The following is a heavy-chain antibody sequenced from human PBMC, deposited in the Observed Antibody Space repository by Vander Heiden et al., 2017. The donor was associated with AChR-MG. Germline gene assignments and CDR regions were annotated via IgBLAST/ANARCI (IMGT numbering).Heavy chain of an antibody. CDR1: GSSISRGYY. V-gene: IGHV4-38-2*02. D-gene: IGHD1-26*01. CDR3: ARDLGEWELPNWFDP. J-gene: IGHJ5*02. Sequence: QVQLQESGPGLATPSETLSPPCAVSGSSISRGYYCGWIRQPPGKGLEWIGSIYHSGSTYYNPSLKSRVTISVDTSKNQFSLKLSSVTAADTAVYYCARDLGEWELPNWFDPWCQGTLVTLSS. CDR2: IYHSGST.